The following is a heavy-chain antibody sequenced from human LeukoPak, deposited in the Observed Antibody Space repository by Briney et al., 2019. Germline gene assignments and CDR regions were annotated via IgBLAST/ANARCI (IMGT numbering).Heavy chain of an antibody. J-gene: IGHJ3*02. CDR3: ARDVPAALGFVDHADAFDI. V-gene: IGHV3-20*04. CDR2: INWSGSNT. CDR1: GFTFDDYG. D-gene: IGHD3-10*01. Sequence: PGGSLRLSCAASGFTFDDYGMSWVRQAPGKGLEWVSGINWSGSNTGYADSVKGRFTISRDNTKNSLYLQMNSLRCEDTALYYWARDVPAALGFVDHADAFDIWGQGTMVTVSS.